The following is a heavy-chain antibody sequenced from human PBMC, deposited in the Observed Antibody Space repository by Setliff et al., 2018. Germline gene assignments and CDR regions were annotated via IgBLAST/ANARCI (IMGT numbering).Heavy chain of an antibody. Sequence: ASVKVSCKASGYTFTYFGVSWLRLAPGQGLEWMGWISGHNGKTIIEPKFQGRVALTTDTGSDTAYMELRNLRSDDAAIYYCAKDPNGDFVGAFDSWGRGTLVTVSS. CDR3: AKDPNGDFVGAFDS. J-gene: IGHJ5*01. CDR2: ISGHNGKT. V-gene: IGHV1-18*01. D-gene: IGHD2-21*02. CDR1: GYTFTYFG.